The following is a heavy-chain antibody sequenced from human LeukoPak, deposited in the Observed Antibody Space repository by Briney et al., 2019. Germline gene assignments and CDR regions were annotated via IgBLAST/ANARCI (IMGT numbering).Heavy chain of an antibody. CDR2: VKYDGSEK. J-gene: IGHJ4*02. Sequence: GGSLRLSCAASGFTFNDYWMNWVRQAPGKGLERVANVKYDGSEKYYVDSVKGRFTISRDNAKNSLYLQMNSLRAEDTAVYYCARGRHFGSGTHYMAFYSDSWGQGTLVTVSS. D-gene: IGHD3-10*01. CDR3: ARGRHFGSGTHYMAFYSDS. CDR1: GFTFNDYW. V-gene: IGHV3-7*04.